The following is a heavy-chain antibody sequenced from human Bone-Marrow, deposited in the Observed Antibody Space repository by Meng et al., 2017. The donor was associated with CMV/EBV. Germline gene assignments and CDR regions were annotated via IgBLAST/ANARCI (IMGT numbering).Heavy chain of an antibody. V-gene: IGHV1-2*02. CDR2: INPNSGGT. D-gene: IGHD1-26*01. Sequence: ASVKVSCKASGYTFTGYYMHWVRQAPGQGLEWMGWINPNSGGTNYAQKFQGRVTMTRDTSISTAYMELSRLRSDDTAVYYCARDLSGSYYPYYFDYWGQGTLVTVSS. J-gene: IGHJ4*02. CDR1: GYTFTGYY. CDR3: ARDLSGSYYPYYFDY.